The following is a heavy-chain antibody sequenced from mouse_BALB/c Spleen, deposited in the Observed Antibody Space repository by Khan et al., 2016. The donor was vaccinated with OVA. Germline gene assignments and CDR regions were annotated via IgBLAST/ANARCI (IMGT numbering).Heavy chain of an antibody. J-gene: IGHJ2*01. Sequence: VQLQQSGAELAKPGASVKMSCKASGYTFTTYWMHWVKQRPGQGLEWIGYINPTSGYPDYNQKFKDKATLTADKSSSTAYLQLRSLTSDDSAVYYCARDSIDYWGQGTTLTVSS. CDR2: INPTSGYP. CDR3: ARDSIDY. CDR1: GYTFTTYW. V-gene: IGHV1-7*01. D-gene: IGHD2-5*01.